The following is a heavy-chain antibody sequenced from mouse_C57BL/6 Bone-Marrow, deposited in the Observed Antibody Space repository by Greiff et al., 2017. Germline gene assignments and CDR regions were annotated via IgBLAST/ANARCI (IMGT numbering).Heavy chain of an antibody. V-gene: IGHV1-50*01. CDR2: IDPSDSYT. CDR1: GYTFTRYW. D-gene: IGHD2-2*01. Sequence: VQLQQPGAELVKPGASVKLSCKASGYTFTRYWMQWVKQRPGQGLEWIGEIDPSDSYTNYNQKFKGKATLTVDTSSSTAYMQLSSLTSEDSAVYYCARYGYDGRGGAYAMDYWGQGTSVTVSS. J-gene: IGHJ4*01. CDR3: ARYGYDGRGGAYAMDY.